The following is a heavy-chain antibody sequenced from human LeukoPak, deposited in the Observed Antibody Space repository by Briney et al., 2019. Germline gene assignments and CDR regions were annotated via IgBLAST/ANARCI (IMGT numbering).Heavy chain of an antibody. J-gene: IGHJ4*02. CDR3: ARAAGPLRYCSGGSCHSVPYFDY. V-gene: IGHV4-4*07. CDR1: GGSISSYY. D-gene: IGHD2-15*01. Sequence: SETLSLTCTVSGGSISSYYWSWIRQPAGKGLEWIGRIYTSGSTNYNPSLKSRVTMSVDTSKNQFSLKLSSVTAADTAVYYCARAAGPLRYCSGGSCHSVPYFDYWGQGTLVTVSS. CDR2: IYTSGST.